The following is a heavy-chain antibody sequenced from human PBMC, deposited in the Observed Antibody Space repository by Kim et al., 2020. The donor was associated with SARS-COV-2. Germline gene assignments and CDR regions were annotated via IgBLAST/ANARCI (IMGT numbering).Heavy chain of an antibody. Sequence: GGSLRLSCGASRFTFSDYYMAWIRQAPGKGPEWLSYISGSIDYTNHADSVKGRFTISRDNAKDSLFLQMNSLRAEDTAVYYCARVAVGASSVYYFDYWGLGALVTVSS. CDR2: ISGSIDYT. CDR1: RFTFSDYY. J-gene: IGHJ4*02. V-gene: IGHV3-11*05. CDR3: ARVAVGASSVYYFDY. D-gene: IGHD1-26*01.